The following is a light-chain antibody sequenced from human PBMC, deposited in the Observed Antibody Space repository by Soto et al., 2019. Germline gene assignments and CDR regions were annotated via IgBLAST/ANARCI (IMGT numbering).Light chain of an antibody. CDR3: QSYDSSLSGWV. CDR1: SSNIGAGHD. J-gene: IGLJ7*01. CDR2: GNS. Sequence: QSVLTQPPSVSGAPGQRVTISCTGSSSNIGAGHDVHWYQQLPGTAPKLLIYGNSNRPSVVPDRFSGSKSGTSASLAITGLQAEDEADYYCQSYDSSLSGWVFGGGTQLTVL. V-gene: IGLV1-40*01.